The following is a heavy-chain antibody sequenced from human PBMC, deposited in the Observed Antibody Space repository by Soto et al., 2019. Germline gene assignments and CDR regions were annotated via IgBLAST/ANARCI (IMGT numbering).Heavy chain of an antibody. V-gene: IGHV4-31*03. CDR2: IYRSGTA. J-gene: IGHJ6*02. CDR3: ARKSEFARGSFSYSGLDV. CDR1: GRSISSGGYY. D-gene: IGHD3-10*01. Sequence: QMHLKESGPGLVKPSQTLLLTCTVYGRSISSGGYYWSWIRQLPGQGLEWMAYIYRSGTAYYNPANDSRLVTSVDKSTTKIALNPSSVTAAEEAADYCARKSEFARGSFSYSGLDVWGHGTTVTGSS.